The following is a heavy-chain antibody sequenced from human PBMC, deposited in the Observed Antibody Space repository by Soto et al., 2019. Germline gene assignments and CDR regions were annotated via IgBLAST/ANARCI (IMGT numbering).Heavy chain of an antibody. D-gene: IGHD3-10*01. CDR3: ARAYSGQVFDY. J-gene: IGHJ4*02. Sequence: SETLSLTCTVAGGSSSSYDGRWIRQPPGKGLEWIGYIYYSGSTNYNPSLKSRVTISVDTSKNQFSLKLSSVTAADTAVYYCARAYSGQVFDYWGQGTLVTVSS. V-gene: IGHV4-59*01. CDR1: GGSSSSYD. CDR2: IYYSGST.